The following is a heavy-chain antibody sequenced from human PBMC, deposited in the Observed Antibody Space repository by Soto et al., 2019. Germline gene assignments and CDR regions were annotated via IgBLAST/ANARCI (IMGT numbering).Heavy chain of an antibody. D-gene: IGHD3-3*01. J-gene: IGHJ1*01. CDR2: ISSSSSTI. CDR1: GFTFSSYS. CDR3: ARDIAYYDFWSGYYTAYFQH. Sequence: EVQLVESGGGLVQPGGSLRLSCAASGFTFSSYSMNWVRQAPGKGLEWVSYISSSSSTIYYADSVKGRFTISRDNAKNSMYLQMNSLRDEDTAVYYCARDIAYYDFWSGYYTAYFQHWGQGTLVTVSS. V-gene: IGHV3-48*02.